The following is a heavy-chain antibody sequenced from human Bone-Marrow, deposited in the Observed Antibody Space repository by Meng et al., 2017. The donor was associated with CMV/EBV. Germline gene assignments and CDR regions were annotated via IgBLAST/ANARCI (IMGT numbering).Heavy chain of an antibody. V-gene: IGHV1-18*01. J-gene: IGHJ6*02. CDR2: ISAYNGNT. Sequence: ASVKVSCKASGYTFTSYGISWVRQAPGQGLEWMGWISAYNGNTNYAQKLQGRVTMTTDTSTSTAYMELRSLRSDDTAVYYCAREGAYCSSTSCYNDYYYYGMDVWGQGTTVTVSS. CDR1: GYTFTSYG. D-gene: IGHD2-2*02. CDR3: AREGAYCSSTSCYNDYYYYGMDV.